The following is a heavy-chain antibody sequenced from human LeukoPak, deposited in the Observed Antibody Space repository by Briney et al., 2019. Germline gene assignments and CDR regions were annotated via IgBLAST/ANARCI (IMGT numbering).Heavy chain of an antibody. Sequence: TGGSLRLSCTASGFTFGDYAMSWVRQAPRKGLEWVGFIRSKAYGGTTEYAASVKGRFTISRDDSKSIAYLQMNSLKTEDTAVYYCTREVEGLTDYWGQGTLVTVSS. CDR1: GFTFGDYA. V-gene: IGHV3-49*04. CDR2: IRSKAYGGTT. CDR3: TREVEGLTDY. J-gene: IGHJ4*02. D-gene: IGHD5-24*01.